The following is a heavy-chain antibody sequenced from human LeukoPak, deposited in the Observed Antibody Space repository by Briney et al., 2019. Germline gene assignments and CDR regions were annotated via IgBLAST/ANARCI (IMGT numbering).Heavy chain of an antibody. CDR2: INAGNGNT. CDR3: ARDDCSGGSCYFDY. V-gene: IGHV1-3*01. Sequence: GASVKVSCKASGYTFTSYAMHWVRQAPGQRLEWMGWINAGNGNTKYSQRFQGRVTITGDTSASTAYMELSSLRSEDTAVYYCARDDCSGGSCYFDYWGQGTLVTVSS. D-gene: IGHD2-15*01. CDR1: GYTFTSYA. J-gene: IGHJ4*02.